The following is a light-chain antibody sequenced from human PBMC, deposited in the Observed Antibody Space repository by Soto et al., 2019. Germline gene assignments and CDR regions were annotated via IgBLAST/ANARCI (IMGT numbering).Light chain of an antibody. V-gene: IGKV2-28*01. CDR1: QSLRHNNGFNY. Sequence: DIVMTQSPLSLPVTPGEPASISCRSSQSLRHNNGFNYLDWYLQKPGQSPQLLIYLGSNRASGVPDRFSGSGSGKDFTLKISRVEAEDVGVYYCMQALQTPTTFGQGTKLETK. J-gene: IGKJ2*01. CDR3: MQALQTPTT. CDR2: LGS.